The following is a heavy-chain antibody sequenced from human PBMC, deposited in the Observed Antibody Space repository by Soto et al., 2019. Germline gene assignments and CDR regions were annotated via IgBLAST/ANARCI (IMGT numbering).Heavy chain of an antibody. J-gene: IGHJ6*03. CDR1: GYTFTSYY. CDR2: INPSGGST. CDR3: ARDQEPSTLYYDYYYMDV. V-gene: IGHV1-46*03. Sequence: HVQLVQSGAEVKKPGASVTVSCKASGYTFTSYYIHWVRQAPGQGLEWMGIINPSGGSTSYAQKFQGRVTMTRDRSTSTVYMEVSGLRSEDTAVYYCARDQEPSTLYYDYYYMDVWGKGTTVTVSS.